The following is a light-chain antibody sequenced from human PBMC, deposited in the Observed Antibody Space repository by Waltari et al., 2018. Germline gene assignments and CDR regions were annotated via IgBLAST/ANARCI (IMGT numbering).Light chain of an antibody. CDR3: QQTDSFPLT. Sequence: DIQMTQSPSSVSASVGDRVSISCRASQDVRTWLAWYQQKPGKPPNLLIYGSSTLQSGVPSRFSGSGSGTDFTLTINGLQPEDFASYFCQQTDSFPLTFDGGTKVEIK. V-gene: IGKV1-12*01. J-gene: IGKJ4*01. CDR1: QDVRTW. CDR2: GSS.